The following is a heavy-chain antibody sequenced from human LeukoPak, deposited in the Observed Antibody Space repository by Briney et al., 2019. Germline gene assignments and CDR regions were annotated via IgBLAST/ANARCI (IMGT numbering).Heavy chain of an antibody. CDR1: GGSISSYY. Sequence: SETLSLTCTVSGGSISSYYCSWIRQPAGKGLEWIGRIYTSGSTNYNPSLKSRVTMSVDTSKNQFSLKLSSVTAADTAVHYCARVRGSGWSFDYWGQGTLVTVSS. J-gene: IGHJ4*02. V-gene: IGHV4-4*07. CDR3: ARVRGSGWSFDY. CDR2: IYTSGST. D-gene: IGHD6-19*01.